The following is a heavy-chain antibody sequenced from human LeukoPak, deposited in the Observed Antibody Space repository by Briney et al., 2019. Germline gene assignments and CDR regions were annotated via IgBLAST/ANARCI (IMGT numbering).Heavy chain of an antibody. V-gene: IGHV1-18*01. Sequence: GASVKVSCKASGYTFTSYGISWVRQAPGQGLEWMGWISAYNGNTNYAQKLQGRVTMTTDTSTSTAYMELRSLRSDDTAVYYCAREKNRAAPGYAFDIWGQGTMVTVSS. J-gene: IGHJ3*02. CDR1: GYTFTSYG. CDR2: ISAYNGNT. CDR3: AREKNRAAPGYAFDI. D-gene: IGHD6-13*01.